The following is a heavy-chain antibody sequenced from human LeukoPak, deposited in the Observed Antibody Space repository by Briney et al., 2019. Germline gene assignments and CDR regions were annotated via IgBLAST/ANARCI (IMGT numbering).Heavy chain of an antibody. J-gene: IGHJ4*02. CDR2: IAADGGVN. V-gene: IGHV3-30*03. Sequence: GRTLRLSCAASGFTLHDHGTGWVRRTPGEGLEWVLVIAADGGVNQYADSVKRRFSLSRDNSKNTVSLQMNGLTAEDTAVYDCAREATWGQWYFDLWGQGAPVTVSS. CDR3: AREATWGQWYFDL. CDR1: GFTLHDHG. D-gene: IGHD6-19*01.